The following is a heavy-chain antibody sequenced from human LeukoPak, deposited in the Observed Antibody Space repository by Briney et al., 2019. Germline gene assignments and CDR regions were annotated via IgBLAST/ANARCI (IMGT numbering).Heavy chain of an antibody. V-gene: IGHV4-34*01. CDR1: GGSFSGYY. Sequence: SETLSLTCAVYGGSFSGYYWSWIRQPPGKGLEWIGEINHSGSTNYNPSLKSRVTISVDTSKNQFSLKLSSVTAADTAVYYCARSLLYRPNWFDPWGQGTLVTVSS. J-gene: IGHJ5*02. D-gene: IGHD2-2*02. CDR2: INHSGST. CDR3: ARSLLYRPNWFDP.